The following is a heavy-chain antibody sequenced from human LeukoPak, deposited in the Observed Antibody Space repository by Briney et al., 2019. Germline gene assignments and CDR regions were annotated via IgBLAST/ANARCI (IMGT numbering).Heavy chain of an antibody. CDR1: GDSISSAFYY. CDR3: ARNLGAVVTPGWAYDI. D-gene: IGHD4-23*01. CDR2: IYHSGTT. V-gene: IGHV4-31*03. Sequence: SETLSLTCTVSGDSISSAFYYWSWICQHPGKGLEWIGYIYHSGTTYYNPSLKTRVTMSLDTSRNQFSLKLYSVTAADTAVYCCARNLGAVVTPGWAYDIWGQGTMVTVSS. J-gene: IGHJ3*02.